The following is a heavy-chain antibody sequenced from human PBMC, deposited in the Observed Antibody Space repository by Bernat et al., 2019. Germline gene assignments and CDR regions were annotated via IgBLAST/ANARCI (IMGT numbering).Heavy chain of an antibody. D-gene: IGHD4-17*01. J-gene: IGHJ3*02. Sequence: EVQLVESGGGLIEPGGSLRLSCAVSGLTFNNVWMNWVRQPPGKGLEWVGLIRSKTDGGTTDFAGTVKGRFTISRDDSKNTVYLKMNSLRAEDTAVYYCARTGNHRGTVTTTEDAFDIWGQGTMVTVSS. CDR3: ARTGNHRGTVTTTEDAFDI. CDR2: IRSKTDGGTT. CDR1: GLTFNNVW. V-gene: IGHV3-15*07.